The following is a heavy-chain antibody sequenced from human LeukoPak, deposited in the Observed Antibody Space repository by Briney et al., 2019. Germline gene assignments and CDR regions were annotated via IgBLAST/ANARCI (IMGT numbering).Heavy chain of an antibody. V-gene: IGHV4-59*08. Sequence: PSETLSLTRSVSGGSISSYYWSWIRQPPGKGPEGIGYDYYSGNTNYNPSLKSRVTISVETSKKLFSLKLSSVTAADTAVYYCARATEYDFWSGYTSFDYWGQGTLVTVSS. CDR3: ARATEYDFWSGYTSFDY. CDR1: GGSISSYY. D-gene: IGHD3-3*01. J-gene: IGHJ4*02. CDR2: DYYSGNT.